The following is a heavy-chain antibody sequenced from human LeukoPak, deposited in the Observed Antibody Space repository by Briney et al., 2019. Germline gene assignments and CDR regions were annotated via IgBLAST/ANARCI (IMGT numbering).Heavy chain of an antibody. CDR2: ISGSSSGSTSIT. D-gene: IGHD3-3*01. Sequence: GGSLRLSCEFSGIIFSTYAMNWVRQAPGKGLEWISYISGSSSGSTSITQYADSVKGRFTISRDNAKNSLHLQMDSLSAEDTAVYYCARDYWSGYYTEDWGQGALVIVSS. CDR3: ARDYWSGYYTED. V-gene: IGHV3-48*04. CDR1: GIIFSTYA. J-gene: IGHJ4*02.